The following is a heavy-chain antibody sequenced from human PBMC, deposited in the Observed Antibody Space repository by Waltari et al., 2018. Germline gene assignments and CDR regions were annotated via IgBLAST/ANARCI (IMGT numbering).Heavy chain of an antibody. V-gene: IGHV4-59*01. CDR1: GGSISSYY. CDR2: IYYSGST. Sequence: QVQLQESGPGLVKPSETLSLTCTVSGGSISSYYWSWIRQPPGKGLEWIGYIYYSGSTNYNPSLKSRVTISVDTAKNQFSLKLSSVTAADTAVYYCARDSRRGYAYYFDYWGQGTLVTVSS. D-gene: IGHD3-22*01. CDR3: ARDSRRGYAYYFDY. J-gene: IGHJ4*02.